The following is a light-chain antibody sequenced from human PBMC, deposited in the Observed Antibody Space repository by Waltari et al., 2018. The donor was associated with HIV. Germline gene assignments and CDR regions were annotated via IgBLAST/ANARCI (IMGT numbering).Light chain of an antibody. CDR1: QFIRSN. Sequence: DIQLPYSPSHLAESLGDRATDTCRASQFIRSNLAWYQHKPGKAPKRLIYSASTLQSGVPSRFSGSQSGTDFTLTISSLQPEDFATYYCQQLNTYPLTFGGGTKVEIK. CDR2: SAS. V-gene: IGKV1-9*01. CDR3: QQLNTYPLT. J-gene: IGKJ4*01.